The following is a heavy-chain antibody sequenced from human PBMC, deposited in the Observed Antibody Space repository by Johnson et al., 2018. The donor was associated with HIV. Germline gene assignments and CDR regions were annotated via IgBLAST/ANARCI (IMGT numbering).Heavy chain of an antibody. Sequence: VQLVESGGGVVQPGRSLRLSCAASGFTVSSNYMSWVRQAPGKGLEWVSVIYSGGSTYYADSVKGRFTISRDNSKNTLYLQMNSLRAEDTAVYYCAKEQWFGELFSAFDIWGQGTMVTVSS. D-gene: IGHD3-10*01. CDR1: GFTVSSNY. J-gene: IGHJ3*02. CDR2: IYSGGST. V-gene: IGHV3-66*02. CDR3: AKEQWFGELFSAFDI.